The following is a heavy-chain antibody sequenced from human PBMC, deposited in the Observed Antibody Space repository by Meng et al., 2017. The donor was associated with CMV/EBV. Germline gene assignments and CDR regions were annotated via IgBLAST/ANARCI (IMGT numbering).Heavy chain of an antibody. CDR3: VRDHNWGPDY. V-gene: IGHV1-2*02. J-gene: IGHJ4*02. CDR1: GYRFSDHY. Sequence: QLQLRQPGDELKSPGASVKVSCQTSGYRFSDHYMHWVRQAPGQGLEWMGWIYPNSGGTHYAQKFQDRVTMTRDTSISTVYMELSRLTSDDTAVYYCVRDHNWGPDYWGQGTLVTVSS. D-gene: IGHD1-1*01. CDR2: IYPNSGGT.